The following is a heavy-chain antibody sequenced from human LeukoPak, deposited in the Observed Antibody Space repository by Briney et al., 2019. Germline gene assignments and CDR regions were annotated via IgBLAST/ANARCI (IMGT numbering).Heavy chain of an antibody. V-gene: IGHV3-30*02. Sequence: GGSLRLSCAASGFTFSSYAMHWVRQAPGKGLEWVAFIRYDGSNKYYADSVKGRFTISRDNSKNTLYLQMNSLRAEDTAVYYCAKDPLGGDSSGFQDYWGQGTLVTVSS. CDR1: GFTFSSYA. CDR2: IRYDGSNK. J-gene: IGHJ4*02. CDR3: AKDPLGGDSSGFQDY. D-gene: IGHD3-22*01.